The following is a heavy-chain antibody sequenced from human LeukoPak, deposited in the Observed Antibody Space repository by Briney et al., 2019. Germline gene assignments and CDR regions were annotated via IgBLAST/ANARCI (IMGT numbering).Heavy chain of an antibody. Sequence: GALRLSCAASGFTFSSYSMNWVRQAPGKGLEWVSSISSSSYIYYADSVKGRFTISRDNAKNSLYLQMNSLRAEDAAVYYCARGDYDILTDYFTIDSWGQGTLVTVSS. CDR1: GFTFSSYS. J-gene: IGHJ4*02. CDR2: ISSSSYI. CDR3: ARGDYDILTDYFTIDS. D-gene: IGHD3-9*01. V-gene: IGHV3-21*01.